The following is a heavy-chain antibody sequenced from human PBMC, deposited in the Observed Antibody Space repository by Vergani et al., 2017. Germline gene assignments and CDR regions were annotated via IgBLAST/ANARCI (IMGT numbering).Heavy chain of an antibody. CDR2: ISSSSSYT. Sequence: QVQLVESGGGLVKPGGSLRLSCAASGFTFSDYYMSWIRQAPGKGLEWVSYISSSSSYTNYADSVKGRFTISRDNAKNSLYLQMNSLRAEDTAVYYCAGERVAAAGLYYYYGMDVWGQGTTVTVSS. CDR1: GFTFSDYY. J-gene: IGHJ6*02. D-gene: IGHD6-13*01. V-gene: IGHV3-11*05. CDR3: AGERVAAAGLYYYYGMDV.